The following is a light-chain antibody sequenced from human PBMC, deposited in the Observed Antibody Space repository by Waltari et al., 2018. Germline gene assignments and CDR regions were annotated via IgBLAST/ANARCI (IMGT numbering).Light chain of an antibody. CDR2: DAS. CDR3: QQYNHWPPIT. J-gene: IGKJ5*01. Sequence: EILMTQSPATLSVSPGERATLSYRASQSVSSNLAWYQQKPGQALRLLIYDASTRAPSTPARFRGSGSGTEFALTISSLQSEDSAVYYCQQYNHWPPITFGQGTRLEIK. V-gene: IGKV3-15*01. CDR1: QSVSSN.